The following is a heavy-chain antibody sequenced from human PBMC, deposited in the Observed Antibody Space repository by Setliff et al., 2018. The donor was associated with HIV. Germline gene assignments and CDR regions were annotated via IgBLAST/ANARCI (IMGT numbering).Heavy chain of an antibody. V-gene: IGHV4-61*02. J-gene: IGHJ6*02. D-gene: IGHD3-16*01. CDR2: IYTSGST. Sequence: PSETLSLTCTVSGGSISSGSYYWSWIRQPAGKGLEWIGRIYTSGSTNYNPSLKSRVTISVDTSKNQFSLKLSSVTAADTAVYYCARGGGYYYYGMDVWGQGTTVTVSS. CDR1: GGSISSGSYY. CDR3: ARGGGYYYYGMDV.